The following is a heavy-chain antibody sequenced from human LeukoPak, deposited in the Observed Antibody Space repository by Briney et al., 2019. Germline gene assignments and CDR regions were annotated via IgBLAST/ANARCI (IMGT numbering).Heavy chain of an antibody. CDR1: GFTFSSYG. CDR2: ISYDGSNK. V-gene: IGHV3-30*18. J-gene: IGHJ6*04. D-gene: IGHD3-10*01. CDR3: AKDGDYGSGSYYYGMDV. Sequence: GGSLRLSCAASGFTFSSYGMHWVRQAPARGLEWVAVISYDGSNKYYADSVKGRFTISRDNSKNTLYLQMNSLRAEDTAVYYCAKDGDYGSGSYYYGMDVWGKGTTVTVSS.